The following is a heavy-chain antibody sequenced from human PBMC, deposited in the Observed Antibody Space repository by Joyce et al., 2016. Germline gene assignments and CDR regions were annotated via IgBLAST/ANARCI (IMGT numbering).Heavy chain of an antibody. D-gene: IGHD3-9*01. CDR3: ARIGLPLRYFDWLFDY. CDR2: VSGYNGNT. CDR1: GYTFNNYG. J-gene: IGHJ4*02. Sequence: QVQLVQSGAEVKKPGASVKVSCQASGYTFNNYGLNWVRQAPGQGLVWMGGVSGYNGNTYYAQRLQGRVTMTTDSSTSTDYMELRSLRSDDTAVYYCARIGLPLRYFDWLFDYWGQGTLVTVSS. V-gene: IGHV1-18*01.